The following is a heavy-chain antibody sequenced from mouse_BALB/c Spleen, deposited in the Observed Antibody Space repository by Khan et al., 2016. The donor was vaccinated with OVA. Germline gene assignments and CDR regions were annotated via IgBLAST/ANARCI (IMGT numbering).Heavy chain of an antibody. CDR2: IIPSNDYT. CDR3: AREGAYYSSDGWFAY. D-gene: IGHD2-12*01. J-gene: IGHJ3*01. CDR1: GYTFTTYT. Sequence: VQLQESGAELARPGASVKMSCKASGYTFTTYTIHWVKQRPGQGLEWIGYIIPSNDYTNYNQKFKDRATLTADKSSSTAYMQLSSLTSEDSAVYYSAREGAYYSSDGWFAYWGQGTLVTVSA. V-gene: IGHV1-4*01.